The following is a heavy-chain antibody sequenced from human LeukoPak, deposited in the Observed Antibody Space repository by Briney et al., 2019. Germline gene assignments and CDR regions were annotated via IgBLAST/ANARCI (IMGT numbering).Heavy chain of an antibody. J-gene: IGHJ4*02. D-gene: IGHD6-19*01. V-gene: IGHV1-18*01. Sequence: ASVTVSCKASGYTFTSYGISWVRQAPGQGLEWMGWISGYYGNTDSPHNLQVRVTMTRDTSTSTAYMELRSLTSDDTAVYYCARRGPVGGGWGFDYWGQGTLVTVSS. CDR1: GYTFTSYG. CDR3: ARRGPVGGGWGFDY. CDR2: ISGYYGNT.